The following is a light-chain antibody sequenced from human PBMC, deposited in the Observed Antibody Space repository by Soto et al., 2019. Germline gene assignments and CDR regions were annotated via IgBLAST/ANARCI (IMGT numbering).Light chain of an antibody. Sequence: QSVLTQPASVSGSPGQSITLTCNGTSSDVGGYNYVSWYQQHPGKAPKVLISDVSNRPSGISNRFSGSKSGNTASLTISGLQAEDEADYYCSSYTSIDTWVFGTGTKVTVL. CDR3: SSYTSIDTWV. J-gene: IGLJ1*01. CDR1: SSDVGGYNY. CDR2: DVS. V-gene: IGLV2-14*03.